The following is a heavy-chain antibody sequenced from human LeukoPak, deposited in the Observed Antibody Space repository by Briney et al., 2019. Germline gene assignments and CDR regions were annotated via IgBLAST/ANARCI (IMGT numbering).Heavy chain of an antibody. Sequence: ASVKVSCKASGYTFTSYYMHWVRQAPGQGLEWVGIINASGGSTSYAQKFQGRVTMSRDTSTSTVYMEMSSVRSEDTAVYYCGRGGPLAYYYDSSGYYGFDYWGQGTLVTVSS. CDR2: INASGGST. CDR1: GYTFTSYY. D-gene: IGHD3-22*01. J-gene: IGHJ4*02. V-gene: IGHV1-46*03. CDR3: GRGGPLAYYYDSSGYYGFDY.